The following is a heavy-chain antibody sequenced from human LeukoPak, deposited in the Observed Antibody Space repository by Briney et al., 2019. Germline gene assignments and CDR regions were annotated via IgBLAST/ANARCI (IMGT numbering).Heavy chain of an antibody. D-gene: IGHD3-22*01. V-gene: IGHV3-66*04. J-gene: IGHJ4*02. Sequence: GGSLRLSCAASGFTVSSNYMSWVRQAPGKGLEVVSVIYSGGSTYYADSVKGRFTISRDNSKNTLYLQMNSLRAEDTAVYYCAGLPAYYYDTSGFYFDYWGQGTLVTVSS. CDR2: IYSGGST. CDR1: GFTVSSNY. CDR3: AGLPAYYYDTSGFYFDY.